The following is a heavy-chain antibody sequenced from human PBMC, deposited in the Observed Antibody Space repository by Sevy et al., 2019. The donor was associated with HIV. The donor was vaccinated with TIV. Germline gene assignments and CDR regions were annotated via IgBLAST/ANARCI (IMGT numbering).Heavy chain of an antibody. CDR3: AHRRSKGITITEFDY. CDR2: IYWDDDR. D-gene: IGHD3-9*01. CDR1: GFSFTTSGVG. Sequence: SGPTLVNPTQTLTLTCTFSGFSFTTSGVGVGWIRQPPGKALEWLALIYWDDDRHYSPSLKSRLTITRDTSKDQVVLTMANMDPVDTGTYYCAHRRSKGITITEFDYWGQGALVTVSS. J-gene: IGHJ4*02. V-gene: IGHV2-5*02.